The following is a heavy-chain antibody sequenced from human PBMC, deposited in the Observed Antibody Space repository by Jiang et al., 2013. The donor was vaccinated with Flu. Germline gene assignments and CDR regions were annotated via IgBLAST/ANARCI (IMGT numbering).Heavy chain of an antibody. J-gene: IGHJ4*02. D-gene: IGHD5-18*01. CDR1: GYNFASNW. V-gene: IGHV5-51*01. Sequence: EASGYNFASNWIGWVRQMPGKAWNGWVSSILVTLIPDTVRPSKAQVTISADESISTAYLQWSSLKASDSAIYYCVRRVPGGYTYGYHFDYWGQGAQVIVSS. CDR2: SILVTLIP. CDR3: VRRVPGGYTYGYHFDY.